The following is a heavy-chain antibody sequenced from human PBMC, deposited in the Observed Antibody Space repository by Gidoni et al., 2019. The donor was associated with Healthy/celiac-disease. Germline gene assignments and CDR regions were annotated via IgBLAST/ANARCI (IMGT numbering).Heavy chain of an antibody. CDR3: ARDAGGWAVAGHFDY. D-gene: IGHD6-19*01. CDR1: GGSISSYY. V-gene: IGHV4-59*01. J-gene: IGHJ4*02. CDR2: IYHSGSS. Sequence: QVQLQASGPGPVKPSETLSLTCTSSGGSISSYYWSWILPPPGKGLEWIGYIYHSGSSNFNPSLKSRVTISVDTSKNQCSLKLGSVTAADTAMYYCARDAGGWAVAGHFDYWGQGTLVTVSS.